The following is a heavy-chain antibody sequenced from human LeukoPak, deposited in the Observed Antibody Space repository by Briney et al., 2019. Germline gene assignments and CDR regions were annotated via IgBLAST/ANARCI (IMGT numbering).Heavy chain of an antibody. D-gene: IGHD3-10*01. Sequence: PSETLSLTCTVSGGSISSGGDYWSWIRQHPGKGLEWIGYISYSGTTYYSPSLQSRITISLDTSKNQFSLELSSVTAADTAVYYCAREVGYGSGSYNWFDPWGQGTLVTVSS. CDR3: AREVGYGSGSYNWFDP. V-gene: IGHV4-31*03. J-gene: IGHJ5*02. CDR1: GGSISSGGDY. CDR2: ISYSGTT.